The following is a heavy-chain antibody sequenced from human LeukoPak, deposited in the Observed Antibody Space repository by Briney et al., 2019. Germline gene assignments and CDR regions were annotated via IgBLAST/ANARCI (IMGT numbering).Heavy chain of an antibody. CDR1: GFSFSSYT. D-gene: IGHD6-13*01. V-gene: IGHV3-21*01. CDR3: ARFIAAPYYFDY. CDR2: ISGGGDTT. J-gene: IGHJ4*02. Sequence: PGGSLRLSCSASGFSFSSYTMTWVRQAPGKGPEWVSIISGGGDTTFYTDSVKGRFTISRDNAKNSLYLQMNSLRAEDTAVYYCARFIAAPYYFDYWGRGTLVTVSS.